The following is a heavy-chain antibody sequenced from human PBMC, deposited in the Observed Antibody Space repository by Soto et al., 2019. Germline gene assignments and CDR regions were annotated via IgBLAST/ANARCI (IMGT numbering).Heavy chain of an antibody. D-gene: IGHD2-8*01. CDR1: GGSTSSDNY. J-gene: IGHJ4*02. CDR2: IYYSGNT. CDR3: AREGGESSDGLYYFDS. Sequence: SETLSLTCPVSGGSTSSDNYWSWIRQPPGKGLEWIGHIYYSGNTDYNPSLKSRLAISIDTSKNQFSLKLSSVTAADTAVYFCAREGGESSDGLYYFDSWGQGYLVTVSS. V-gene: IGHV4-30-4*01.